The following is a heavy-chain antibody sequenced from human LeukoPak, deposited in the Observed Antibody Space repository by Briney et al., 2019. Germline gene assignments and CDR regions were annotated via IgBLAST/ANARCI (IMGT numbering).Heavy chain of an antibody. Sequence: SETLSLTCTVSGGSISSSDYYWSWIRQPPGKCLEWIGYIYDSGSTYYNPSLKSRVTISVDTSKNQFSLKLSSVTAADTAVYYCARDLGEGYFVSGSYYNSYFDYWGQGTLVTVSS. J-gene: IGHJ4*02. CDR3: ARDLGEGYFVSGSYYNSYFDY. D-gene: IGHD3-10*01. V-gene: IGHV4-30-4*01. CDR2: IYDSGST. CDR1: GGSISSSDYY.